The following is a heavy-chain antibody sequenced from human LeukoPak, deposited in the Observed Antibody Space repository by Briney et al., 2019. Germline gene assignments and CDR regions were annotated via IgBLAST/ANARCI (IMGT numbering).Heavy chain of an antibody. V-gene: IGHV3-21*01. CDR2: ISSSSSYI. D-gene: IGHD2-15*01. J-gene: IGHJ4*02. CDR3: ARGRYCSGGSCYPLDY. CDR1: GFTFSSYS. Sequence: GGSLRLSCAASGFTFSSYSMNWVRQAPGKGLEWVSSISSSSSYIYYADSVKGRFTISRDHAKNSLYLQMNSLRGEDAAVYYCARGRYCSGGSCYPLDYWGQGTLVTVSS.